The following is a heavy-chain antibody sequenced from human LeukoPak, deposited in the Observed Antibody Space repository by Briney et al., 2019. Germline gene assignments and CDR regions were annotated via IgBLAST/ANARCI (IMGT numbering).Heavy chain of an antibody. V-gene: IGHV1-2*02. CDR2: INPNSGGT. Sequence: ASVKVSCKASGYTFTGYCMHWVRQAPGQGLEWMGWINPNSGGTNYAQKFQGRVTMTRDTSISTAYMELSRLRSDDTAVYYCARGYYYDSSGPDAFDIWGQGTMVTVSS. D-gene: IGHD3-22*01. CDR1: GYTFTGYC. J-gene: IGHJ3*02. CDR3: ARGYYYDSSGPDAFDI.